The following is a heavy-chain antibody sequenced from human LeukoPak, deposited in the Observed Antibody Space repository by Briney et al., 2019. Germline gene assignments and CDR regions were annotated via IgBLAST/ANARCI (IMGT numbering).Heavy chain of an antibody. J-gene: IGHJ4*02. D-gene: IGHD1-26*01. CDR1: GFAFSKEV. Sequence: GGSLRLSCVGSGFAFSKEVMHWVRQAPGKGLDFASTITDNGDRTFSADSVKGRFTISRDNSKGTLFLQMGSLRVEDTAIYYRVRDYRGTYSFDYWGQGTLVTVSS. CDR3: VRDYRGTYSFDY. V-gene: IGHV3-64*02. CDR2: ITDNGDRT.